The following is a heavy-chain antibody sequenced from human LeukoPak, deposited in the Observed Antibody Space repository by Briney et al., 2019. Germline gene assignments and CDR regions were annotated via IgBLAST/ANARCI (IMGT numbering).Heavy chain of an antibody. V-gene: IGHV7-4-1*02. CDR3: ARRSVIYGSGSWFGY. CDR2: INTNTGNP. J-gene: IGHJ4*02. Sequence: ASVKVSCKASGCTFTSYAMNWVRQAPGQGLEWMGWINTNTGNPTYAQGFTGRFVFSLDTSVSTAYLQISSLKAEDTAVYYCARRSVIYGSGSWFGYWGQGAPVTVSS. CDR1: GCTFTSYA. D-gene: IGHD3-10*01.